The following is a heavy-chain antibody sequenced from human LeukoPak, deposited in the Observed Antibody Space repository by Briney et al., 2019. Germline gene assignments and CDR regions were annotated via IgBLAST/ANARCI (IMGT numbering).Heavy chain of an antibody. V-gene: IGHV3-21*01. Sequence: RGGCLRLSCAVSGFTFSSYSMSWVRQAPGKGLEWVSSISSSGTYKYYADSVKGRFTISRDNAKNSLYLQMNSLRAEDTAVYYCASVYLDVWGQGSRLTVSS. D-gene: IGHD3-16*01. CDR1: GFTFSSYS. J-gene: IGHJ6*02. CDR2: ISSSGTYK. CDR3: ASVYLDV.